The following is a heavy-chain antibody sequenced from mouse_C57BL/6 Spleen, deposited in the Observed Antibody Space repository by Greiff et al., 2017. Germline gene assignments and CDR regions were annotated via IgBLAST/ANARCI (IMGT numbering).Heavy chain of an antibody. CDR1: GYTFTDYY. Sequence: EVQLQQSGPVLVKPGASVKMSCKASGYTFTDYYMNWVKQSHGKSLEWIGVINPYNGGTSYNQKFKGKATLTVDKSSSTAYMELNSLTSEDSAVYYCARGGITTVVVRDYFDYWGQGTTLTVSS. CDR3: ARGGITTVVVRDYFDY. CDR2: INPYNGGT. J-gene: IGHJ2*01. D-gene: IGHD1-1*01. V-gene: IGHV1-19*01.